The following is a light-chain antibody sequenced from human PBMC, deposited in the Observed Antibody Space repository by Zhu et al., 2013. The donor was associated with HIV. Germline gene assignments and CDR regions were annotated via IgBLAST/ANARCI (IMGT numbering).Light chain of an antibody. Sequence: EIVLTQSPGTLSLSPGERATLSCRASQSVRRTCLAWYQQKPGQSPRLLIYAASSRATGIPDRFSGSGSGTDFTLTISSLEPEDFAVYYCQQRDNWPPVWTFGQGTKVDIK. CDR1: QSVRRTC. V-gene: IGKV3D-20*02. J-gene: IGKJ1*01. CDR3: QQRDNWPPVWT. CDR2: AAS.